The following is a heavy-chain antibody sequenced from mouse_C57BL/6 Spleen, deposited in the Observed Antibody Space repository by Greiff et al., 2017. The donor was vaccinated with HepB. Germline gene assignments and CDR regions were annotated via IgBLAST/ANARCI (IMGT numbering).Heavy chain of an antibody. CDR1: GYSITSGYY. CDR3: ARGRAYYSNYGYAMDY. D-gene: IGHD2-5*01. J-gene: IGHJ4*01. CDR2: ISYDGSN. Sequence: EVQLQQSGPGLVKPSQSLSLTCSVTGYSITSGYYWNWIRQFPGNKLEWMGYISYDGSNNYNPSLKNRISITRDTSKNQFFLKLNSVTTEDTATYYCARGRAYYSNYGYAMDYWGQGTSVTVSS. V-gene: IGHV3-6*01.